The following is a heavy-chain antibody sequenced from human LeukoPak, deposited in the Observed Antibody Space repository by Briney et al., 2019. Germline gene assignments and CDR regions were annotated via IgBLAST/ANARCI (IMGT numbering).Heavy chain of an antibody. CDR2: IYPGDSDT. D-gene: IGHD4-11*01. Sequence: GESLQISCKGSGYSFTSYWIGWVRQMPGKGLEWMGIIYPGDSDTRYSPSFQGQVTISADKSISTAYLQWSSLKASDTAMYYCARHNANDYSYYYYGMDVWGQGTTVTVSS. CDR1: GYSFTSYW. CDR3: ARHNANDYSYYYYGMDV. V-gene: IGHV5-51*01. J-gene: IGHJ6*02.